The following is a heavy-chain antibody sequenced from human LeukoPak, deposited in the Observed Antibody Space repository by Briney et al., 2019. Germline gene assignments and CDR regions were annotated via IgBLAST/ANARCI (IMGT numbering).Heavy chain of an antibody. Sequence: GGSLRLSCAASGFTFDDYAMHWVRQAPGKGLEWVSGISWNSGSIGYADSVKGRFTISRDNAKNSLYLQMNSLRAEDTALYYCAKDIGGTTYSLRGDGMDVWGQGTTVTVSS. CDR3: AKDIGGTTYSLRGDGMDV. V-gene: IGHV3-9*01. D-gene: IGHD6-13*01. J-gene: IGHJ6*02. CDR1: GFTFDDYA. CDR2: ISWNSGSI.